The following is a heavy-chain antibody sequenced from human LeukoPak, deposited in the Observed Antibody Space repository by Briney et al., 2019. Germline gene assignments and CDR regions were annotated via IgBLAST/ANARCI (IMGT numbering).Heavy chain of an antibody. V-gene: IGHV3-23*01. Sequence: GGSLRLSCAASGFTFSSYPMTWVRHAPGEGLEWVSTISGSGDTSFYADSVKGRFTISRDSSRNTLYLQMNSLTAEDTTVYYCVKAPLRGYYFWSGLSSFDCWGQGTLVTVSS. D-gene: IGHD3-3*01. J-gene: IGHJ4*02. CDR3: VKAPLRGYYFWSGLSSFDC. CDR1: GFTFSSYP. CDR2: ISGSGDTS.